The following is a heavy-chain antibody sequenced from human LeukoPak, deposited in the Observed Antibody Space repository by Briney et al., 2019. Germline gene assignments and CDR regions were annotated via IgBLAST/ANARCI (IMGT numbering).Heavy chain of an antibody. Sequence: GGSLRLSCAASGFNFRGYEMNWVRRAPGKGLQWLAYISSSGSSTYYADSVQGRFTISRDNAKNSFYLHMNSLRVDDTAVYYCVGEMDSGWYPYWGPGTLVTVSS. V-gene: IGHV3-48*03. CDR2: ISSSGSST. J-gene: IGHJ4*02. CDR3: VGEMDSGWYPY. CDR1: GFNFRGYE. D-gene: IGHD6-19*01.